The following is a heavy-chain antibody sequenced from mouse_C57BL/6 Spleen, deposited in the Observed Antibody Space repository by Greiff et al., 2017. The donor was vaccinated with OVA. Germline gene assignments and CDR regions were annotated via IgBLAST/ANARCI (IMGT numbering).Heavy chain of an antibody. V-gene: IGHV1-80*01. CDR3: ARRDYGSFDY. D-gene: IGHD1-1*01. J-gene: IGHJ2*01. CDR1: GYAFSSYW. Sequence: QVQLQQSGAELVKPGASVKISCKASGYAFSSYWMNWVKPRPGKGLEWIGQIYPGEGDTNYNGKFKGKATLTADKSSSTAYMQLSSLTSEDSAVYFCARRDYGSFDYWGQGTTLTVSS. CDR2: IYPGEGDT.